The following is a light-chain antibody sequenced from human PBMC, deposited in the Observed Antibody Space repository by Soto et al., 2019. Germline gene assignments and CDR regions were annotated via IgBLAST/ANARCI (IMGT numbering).Light chain of an antibody. CDR2: AAS. CDR1: QGISSY. Sequence: AVRMTQSPSSFSASTGDRVTITCRASQGISSYLAWYQQDPGKAPKLLIYAASTLQTGVPSRFSGSGSGTDFTLTISCLQSEDFATYYCQQYYSYPFTFAGGTKVDIK. J-gene: IGKJ4*01. CDR3: QQYYSYPFT. V-gene: IGKV1-8*01.